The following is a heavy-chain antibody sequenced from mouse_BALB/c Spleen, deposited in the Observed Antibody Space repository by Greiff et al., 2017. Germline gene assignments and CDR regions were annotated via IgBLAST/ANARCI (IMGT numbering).Heavy chain of an antibody. CDR1: GYTFTNYW. V-gene: IGHV1-63*02. J-gene: IGHJ2*01. CDR3: ARGAMITTGDYFDY. D-gene: IGHD2-4*01. Sequence: QVQLQQSGAELVRPGTSVKISCKASGYTFTNYWLGWVKQRPGHGLEWIGDIYPGGGYTNYNEKFKGKATLTADTSSSTAYMQLSSLTSEDSAVYFCARGAMITTGDYFDYWGQGTTLTVSS. CDR2: IYPGGGYT.